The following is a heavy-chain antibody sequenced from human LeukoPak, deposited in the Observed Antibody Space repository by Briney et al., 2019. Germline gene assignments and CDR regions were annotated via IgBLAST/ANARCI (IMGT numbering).Heavy chain of an antibody. D-gene: IGHD6-13*01. Sequence: GRSLRLSCAASGFTFSSYGMHWVRQAPGKGLEWVAVIWYDGSNKYYADSVKGRFTISRGNSKNTLYLQMNSLRAEDTAVYYCARELIAAAGTPYFDYWGQGTLVTVSS. V-gene: IGHV3-33*01. CDR1: GFTFSSYG. J-gene: IGHJ4*02. CDR2: IWYDGSNK. CDR3: ARELIAAAGTPYFDY.